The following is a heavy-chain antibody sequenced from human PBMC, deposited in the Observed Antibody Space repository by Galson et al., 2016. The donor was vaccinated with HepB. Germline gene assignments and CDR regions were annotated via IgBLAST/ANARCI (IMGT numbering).Heavy chain of an antibody. Sequence: SETLSLTCSVSGVSFDTSGYYWGWIRQSPAKGLEWIGSIYYSGRTYYDTSLKSRVTISVDSSKNQFSLKLPSVTAADTAGYYCARHKTSGSYSVIFQHWGQGTQVIVSS. V-gene: IGHV4-39*01. CDR2: IYYSGRT. CDR1: GVSFDTSGYY. J-gene: IGHJ1*01. CDR3: ARHKTSGSYSVIFQH. D-gene: IGHD1-26*01.